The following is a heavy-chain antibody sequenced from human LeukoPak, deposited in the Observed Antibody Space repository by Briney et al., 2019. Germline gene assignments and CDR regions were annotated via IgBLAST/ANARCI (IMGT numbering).Heavy chain of an antibody. CDR1: GFTFSMYW. J-gene: IGHJ4*02. Sequence: GGSLRLSCAASGFTFSMYWMHWVRQAPGKGLMWVSRISPDGSTTLYADSVKGRFTISRANAKNTLYLQMNSLGAEDTAVYDCTPVLSSNRYNLCDDWGQGTLVTVSS. V-gene: IGHV3-74*03. CDR3: TPVLSSNRYNLCDD. CDR2: ISPDGSTT. D-gene: IGHD6-13*01.